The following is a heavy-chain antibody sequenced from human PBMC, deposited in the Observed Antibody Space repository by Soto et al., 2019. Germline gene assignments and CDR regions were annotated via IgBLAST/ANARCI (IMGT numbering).Heavy chain of an antibody. CDR2: ISHSGSST. CDR3: AKETVVVVGGTIDY. D-gene: IGHD2-15*01. Sequence: PGGSLRLSCAASGFTFSSYAMSWVRQAPGKGLEWVSGISHSGSSTFYADSVKGRFTISRDNSKNTQYLQMNSLRAEDTAVYFCAKETVVVVGGTIDYWGQGTLVTVSS. J-gene: IGHJ4*02. CDR1: GFTFSSYA. V-gene: IGHV3-23*01.